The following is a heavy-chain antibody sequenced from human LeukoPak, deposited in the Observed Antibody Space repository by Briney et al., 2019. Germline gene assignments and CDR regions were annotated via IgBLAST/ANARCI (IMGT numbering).Heavy chain of an antibody. D-gene: IGHD6-13*01. CDR3: ARGGSSWYDYGMDV. CDR1: GFTFSSYS. CDR2: ISSSSSTI. J-gene: IGHJ6*02. V-gene: IGHV3-48*04. Sequence: GGSLRLSCAASGFTFSSYSINWVRQAPGKGLEWVSYISSSSSTIYYADSVKGRFTISRDNAKNSLYLQMNSLRAEDTAVYYCARGGSSWYDYGMDVWGQGTTVTVSS.